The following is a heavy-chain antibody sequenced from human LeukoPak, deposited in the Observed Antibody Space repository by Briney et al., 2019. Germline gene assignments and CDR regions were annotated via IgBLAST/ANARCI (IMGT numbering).Heavy chain of an antibody. CDR2: INPIGGST. CDR3: ARDPGKGYYYDSSGYYYFDY. D-gene: IGHD3-22*01. V-gene: IGHV1-46*01. CDR1: GYTFTGYY. J-gene: IGHJ4*02. Sequence: ASVKVSCKASGYTFTGYYMHWVRQAPGQGLEWMGIINPIGGSTSYAQKFQGRVTMTRDTSTSTVYMELSSLRSEDTAVYYCARDPGKGYYYDSSGYYYFDYWGQGTLVTVSS.